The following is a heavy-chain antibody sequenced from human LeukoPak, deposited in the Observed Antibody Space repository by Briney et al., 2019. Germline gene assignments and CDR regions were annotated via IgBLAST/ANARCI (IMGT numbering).Heavy chain of an antibody. CDR1: GFTFSFNS. CDR2: IKRDGSGT. Sequence: PGGSLRLSCAASGFTFSFNSMHWVRQAPGKGLVWVSRIKRDGSGTTYADAVKGRVTISRDNAKNTLYLQMNSLRAEDTAVYYCARSNGFGMDVWGQGTTVTVSS. V-gene: IGHV3-74*01. J-gene: IGHJ6*02. CDR3: ARSNGFGMDV. D-gene: IGHD2-8*01.